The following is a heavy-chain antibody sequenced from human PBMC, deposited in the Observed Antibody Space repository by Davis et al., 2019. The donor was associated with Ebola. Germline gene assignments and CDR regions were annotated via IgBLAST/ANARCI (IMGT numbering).Heavy chain of an antibody. D-gene: IGHD3-3*01. CDR2: INHSGST. J-gene: IGHJ6*03. CDR3: ARGAEEWLLSYMDV. V-gene: IGHV4-34*01. CDR1: GGSFSGYY. Sequence: PSETLSLTCAVYGGSFSGYYWSWIRQPPGKGLEWIGEINHSGSTNCNPSLKSRVTISVDTSKNQFSLKLSSVTAADTAVYYCARGAEEWLLSYMDVWGKGTTVTVSS.